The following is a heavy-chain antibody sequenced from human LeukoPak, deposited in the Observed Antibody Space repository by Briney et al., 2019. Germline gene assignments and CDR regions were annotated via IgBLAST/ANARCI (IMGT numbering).Heavy chain of an antibody. Sequence: PGGSLRLSCAASGFTFSTFWMNWVRQAPGKGLEWVGRVKSKSDGGTTDYTAPVKGRFTISRDNSKNTLYLQMNSLRAEDTAVYYCARASGSYGPFDYWGQGTLVTVSS. CDR2: VKSKSDGGTT. CDR3: ARASGSYGPFDY. CDR1: GFTFSTFW. J-gene: IGHJ4*02. V-gene: IGHV3-15*01. D-gene: IGHD1-26*01.